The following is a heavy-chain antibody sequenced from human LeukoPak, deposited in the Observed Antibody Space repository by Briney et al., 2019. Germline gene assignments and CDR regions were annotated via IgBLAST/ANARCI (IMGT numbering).Heavy chain of an antibody. Sequence: SGGSLRLSCAASGFTFSSYNMKWVRQAPGKGLEWVSSISSSSSYIYYAASVKGRFIISRDNSKNTLYLRMNFLRAEDTAVYYCAKDAAVFYGDYDYWGQGTLVTVSS. CDR3: AKDAAVFYGDYDY. J-gene: IGHJ4*02. CDR2: ISSSSSYI. CDR1: GFTFSSYN. V-gene: IGHV3-21*04. D-gene: IGHD4-17*01.